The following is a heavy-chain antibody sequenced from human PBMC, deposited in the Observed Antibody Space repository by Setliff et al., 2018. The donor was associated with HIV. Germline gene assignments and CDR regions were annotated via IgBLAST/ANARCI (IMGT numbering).Heavy chain of an antibody. Sequence: SETLSLTCAVYGGSFSGYYWSWIRQPPGKGLEWIGEINHSGSTNYNPSLKSRVTISVDTSKNQFSLKLSSVTAADTAVYYCARVEGSLRGYFDWTYYFDYWGQGTLVTVSS. J-gene: IGHJ4*02. CDR2: INHSGST. V-gene: IGHV4-34*01. CDR1: GGSFSGYY. D-gene: IGHD3-9*01. CDR3: ARVEGSLRGYFDWTYYFDY.